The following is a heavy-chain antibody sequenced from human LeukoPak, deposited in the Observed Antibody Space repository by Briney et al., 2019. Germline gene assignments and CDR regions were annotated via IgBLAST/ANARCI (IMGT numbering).Heavy chain of an antibody. V-gene: IGHV3-48*04. CDR2: ISSGSATT. CDR1: GFPFSTYA. CDR3: ARDRGSTTMIRGVNHY. J-gene: IGHJ4*02. Sequence: GALRLSCEASGFPFSTYAMNWVRQAPGKGLEWVSHISSGSATTFYADSVEGRLTISRDNTRNSLSLQMNDLRAEDTAVYYCARDRGSTTMIRGVNHYWGQGTLVTVSS. D-gene: IGHD3-10*01.